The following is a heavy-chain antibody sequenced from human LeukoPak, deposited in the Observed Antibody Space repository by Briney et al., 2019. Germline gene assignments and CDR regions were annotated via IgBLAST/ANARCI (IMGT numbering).Heavy chain of an antibody. CDR2: IYTSGST. Sequence: SETLSLTCTVAGGSISSGSYYWSWIRQPAGKGLEWIGRIYTSGSTNYNPSLKSRVTISVDTSKNQFSLKLSSVTAADTAVYYCARVAMVRGVIIKTYYYYMDVWGKGTTVTISS. CDR1: GGSISSGSYY. CDR3: ARVAMVRGVIIKTYYYYMDV. J-gene: IGHJ6*03. V-gene: IGHV4-61*02. D-gene: IGHD3-10*01.